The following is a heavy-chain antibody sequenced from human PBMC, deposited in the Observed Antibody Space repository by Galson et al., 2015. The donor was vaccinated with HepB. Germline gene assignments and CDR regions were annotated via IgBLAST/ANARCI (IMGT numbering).Heavy chain of an antibody. V-gene: IGHV3-30*18. CDR2: ISYDGSNK. CDR3: AKDSSTVTTFDY. J-gene: IGHJ4*02. CDR1: GFTFSSYG. D-gene: IGHD4-11*01. Sequence: SLRLSCAASGFTFSSYGMHWVRQAPGKGLEWVAVISYDGSNKYYADSVKGRFTISRDNSKNTLYLQMNSLRAEDTAVYYCAKDSSTVTTFDYWGRGTLVTVSS.